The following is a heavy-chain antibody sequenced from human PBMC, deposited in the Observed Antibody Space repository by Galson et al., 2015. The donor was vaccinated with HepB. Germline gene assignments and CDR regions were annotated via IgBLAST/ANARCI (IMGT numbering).Heavy chain of an antibody. CDR2: SSAYNDNT. V-gene: IGHV1-18*04. CDR1: GYSFTSFG. J-gene: IGHJ6*02. CDR3: ARARFCSGGSCYSHSWYYGMDV. D-gene: IGHD2-15*01. Sequence: SVKVSCKASGYSFTSFGFSWVRQAPGQGLEWMGWSSAYNDNTDYAQNLQGRVTMTTDTSTNTAYMELRSLRSDDTAVYYCARARFCSGGSCYSHSWYYGMDVWGQGTTVTVSS.